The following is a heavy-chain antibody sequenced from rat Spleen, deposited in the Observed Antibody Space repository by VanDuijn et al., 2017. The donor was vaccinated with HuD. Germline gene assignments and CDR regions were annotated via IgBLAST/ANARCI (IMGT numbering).Heavy chain of an antibody. D-gene: IGHD1-11*01. V-gene: IGHV2-72*01. CDR3: ARLALINYGGYPI. Sequence: QVQLKESGPGLMQPSEPLSLTCTVSGFSLGSNGVGWVRQPLGKGLMWMGTIWAGGSTNYNSAVQSRLSINRDTSKSQVLLKMNSLQTEDTAMYFCARLALINYGGYPIWGQGVMVTVSS. CDR1: GFSLGSNG. CDR2: IWAGGST. J-gene: IGHJ2*01.